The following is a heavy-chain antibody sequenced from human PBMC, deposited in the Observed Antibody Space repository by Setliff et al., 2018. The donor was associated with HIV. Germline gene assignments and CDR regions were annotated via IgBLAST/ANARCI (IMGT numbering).Heavy chain of an antibody. V-gene: IGHV4-34*01. J-gene: IGHJ1*01. CDR1: GGSVNGYY. Sequence: SXTLSXXXAVYGGSVNGYYWSWIRQPPGKGLEWIGEINHSGSTNYNPSLKSRVTXXXDKSKNQFSLRLIYVTAAXXAVYYCAGARRAGGGPQYLQXXXXGTLVTVSS. CDR2: INHSGST. CDR3: AGARRAGGGPQYLQX. D-gene: IGHD2-15*01.